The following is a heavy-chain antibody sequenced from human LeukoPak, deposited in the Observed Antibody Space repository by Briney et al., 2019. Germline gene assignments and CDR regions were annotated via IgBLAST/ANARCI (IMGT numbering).Heavy chain of an antibody. D-gene: IGHD1-26*01. Sequence: PGGSLKLSCAASGFTFSDSSIHWVRQASGKGLEWIGLMEKELNGYATAYAASVRGRFTISRDDSQNTAYPQMDSLKTEDTALYSCTRDSGTYNWLHPWGQGTLVTVSS. CDR3: TRDSGTYNWLHP. CDR1: GFTFSDSS. CDR2: MEKELNGYAT. V-gene: IGHV3-73*01. J-gene: IGHJ5*02.